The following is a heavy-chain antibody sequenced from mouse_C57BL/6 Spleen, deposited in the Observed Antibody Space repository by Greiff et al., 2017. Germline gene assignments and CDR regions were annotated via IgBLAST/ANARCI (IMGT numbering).Heavy chain of an antibody. V-gene: IGHV1-81*01. Sequence: VQGVESGAELARPGASVKLSCKASGYTFTSYGISWVKQRTGQGLEWIGEIYPRSGNTYYNEKFKGKATLTADKSSSTAYMELRSLTSEDSAVYFCARDYYGISYYFDYWGQGTTLTVSS. CDR2: IYPRSGNT. D-gene: IGHD1-1*01. CDR1: GYTFTSYG. CDR3: ARDYYGISYYFDY. J-gene: IGHJ2*01.